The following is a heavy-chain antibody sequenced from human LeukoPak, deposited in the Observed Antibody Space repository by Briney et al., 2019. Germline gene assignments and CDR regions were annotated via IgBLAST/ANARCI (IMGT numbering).Heavy chain of an antibody. D-gene: IGHD4-17*01. V-gene: IGHV1-69*04. Sequence: SVKVSCKASGGTFSSYAISWVRQAPGQGLEWMGRIIPILGIANYAQKFQGRVTITADKSTSTAYMELSSLRSEDTAVYYCARDPGHYGHYGELRFDPWGQGTLVTVSS. CDR3: ARDPGHYGHYGELRFDP. CDR1: GGTFSSYA. J-gene: IGHJ5*02. CDR2: IIPILGIA.